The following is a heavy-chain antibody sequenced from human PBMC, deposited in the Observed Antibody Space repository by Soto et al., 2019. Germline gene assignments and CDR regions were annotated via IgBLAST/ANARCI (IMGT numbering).Heavy chain of an antibody. CDR3: AKNSSSDWLDS. CDR2: ISIYVSYA. V-gene: IGHV1-18*01. J-gene: IGHJ5*01. Sequence: VKLVQSGAELKMPGASVKVSCKTSGYIFSNYRLTWARQAPGQGLEWMGWISIYVSYAHASPRFHGRIIMTTDTSTSTAFMELRNLIIYDTAVYFCAKNSSSDWLDSGGQGTLITVSS. CDR1: GYIFSNYR. D-gene: IGHD6-13*01.